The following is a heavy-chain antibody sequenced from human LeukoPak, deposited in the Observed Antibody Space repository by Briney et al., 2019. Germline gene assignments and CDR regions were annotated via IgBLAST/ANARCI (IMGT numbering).Heavy chain of an antibody. CDR1: GFHFTTYG. CDR2: FNGGGGNT. CDR3: AKQSNSDSSTYDY. V-gene: IGHV3-23*01. J-gene: IGHJ4*02. D-gene: IGHD6-6*01. Sequence: GGSLRLSREASGFHFTTYGMTWVRQAPGKGLEWVSTFNGGGGNTYYTDSVKGRFTISRDNSKNTLYLQMNSLRADDTAVYYCAKQSNSDSSTYDYWGQGTLVTVSS.